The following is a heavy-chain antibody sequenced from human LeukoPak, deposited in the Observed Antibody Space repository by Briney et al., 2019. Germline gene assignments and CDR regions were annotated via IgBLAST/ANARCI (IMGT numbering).Heavy chain of an antibody. V-gene: IGHV3-23*01. Sequence: GGSLRLSCAASGFTFSSYAMSWVRQAPGKGLEWVSAISGSGGSTYYADSVKGRFTISRDNSKNTLYLQMNSLKAEDTAIYYCAKVTGDYYDTSGAFDYWGQGTLVTVSS. J-gene: IGHJ4*02. CDR2: ISGSGGST. CDR1: GFTFSSYA. D-gene: IGHD3-22*01. CDR3: AKVTGDYYDTSGAFDY.